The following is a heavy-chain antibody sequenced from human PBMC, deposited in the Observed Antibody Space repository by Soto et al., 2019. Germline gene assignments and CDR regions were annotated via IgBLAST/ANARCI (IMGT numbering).Heavy chain of an antibody. CDR3: ARGRNYYGSGSYSRDYYYYYYMDV. Sequence: QVQLVQSGAEVKKPGSSVKVSCKASGGTFSSYTISWVRQAPGQGLEWMGRIIPILGIANYAQKFQGRVTITADKSTSKAYMELSSLRSEDTAVYYCARGRNYYGSGSYSRDYYYYYYMDVWGKGTTVTVSS. D-gene: IGHD3-10*01. CDR1: GGTFSSYT. V-gene: IGHV1-69*02. J-gene: IGHJ6*03. CDR2: IIPILGIA.